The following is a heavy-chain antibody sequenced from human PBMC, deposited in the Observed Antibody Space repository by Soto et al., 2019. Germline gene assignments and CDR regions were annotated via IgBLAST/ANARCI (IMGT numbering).Heavy chain of an antibody. CDR1: GGTFSSYT. CDR3: ATEQTTDIVVVPAAIDY. CDR2: IIHILGIA. D-gene: IGHD2-2*01. Sequence: QVQLVQSGAEVKKPGSSVKVSCKASGGTFSSYTISWVRQAPGQGLEWMGRIIHILGIANYAQKFQGRVTITADRSRSTAYMELSSLRSEDTAVYYCATEQTTDIVVVPAAIDYWGQGTLVTVSS. V-gene: IGHV1-69*02. J-gene: IGHJ4*02.